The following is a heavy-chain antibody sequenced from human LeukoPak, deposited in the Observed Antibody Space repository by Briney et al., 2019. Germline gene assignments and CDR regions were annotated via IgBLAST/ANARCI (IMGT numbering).Heavy chain of an antibody. CDR2: ISYDGSNK. D-gene: IGHD3-10*01. V-gene: IGHV3-30*18. J-gene: IGHJ4*02. CDR1: GFTFSSYG. Sequence: PGRSLRLSCAASGFTFSSYGMHWVRQAPGKGLEWVAVISYDGSNKYYADSVKGRFTISRDNSKNTLYLQMNSLRAEDTAVYYCAKVLWSDIPPHDPLDYWGQGTLVTVSS. CDR3: AKVLWSDIPPHDPLDY.